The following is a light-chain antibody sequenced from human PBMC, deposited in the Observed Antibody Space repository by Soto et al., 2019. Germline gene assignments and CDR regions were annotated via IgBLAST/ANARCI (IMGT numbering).Light chain of an antibody. V-gene: IGLV2-14*01. Sequence: QSVLTQPASVSGSPGQSITISCTGTSXDVGGYNYVSWYQQHPGKAPKLMIYEVSNRPSGVSNRFSGSKSGNTASLTISGLQAEDEADYYCSSYTSSSTLVFGTGTKFTV. J-gene: IGLJ1*01. CDR1: SXDVGGYNY. CDR3: SSYTSSSTLV. CDR2: EVS.